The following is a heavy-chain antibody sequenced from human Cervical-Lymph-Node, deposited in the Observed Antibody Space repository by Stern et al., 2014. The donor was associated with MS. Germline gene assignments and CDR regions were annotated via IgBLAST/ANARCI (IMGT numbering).Heavy chain of an antibody. CDR2: INTDGSRT. Sequence: EVHLVESGGGLVQPGGALRLSCAASGFSFSIYWMHWVRQVPGKGLVWVSRINTDGSRTSYADSVKGRFTISRDNAKNTLYMQMNSLRAEDTAVYYCARGGREYSFGLDYWGQGNLVTVSS. CDR3: ARGGREYSFGLDY. J-gene: IGHJ4*02. CDR1: GFSFSIYW. D-gene: IGHD4-11*01. V-gene: IGHV3-74*02.